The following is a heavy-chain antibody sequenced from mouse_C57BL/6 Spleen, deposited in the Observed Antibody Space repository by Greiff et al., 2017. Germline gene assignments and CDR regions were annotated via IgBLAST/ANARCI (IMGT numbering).Heavy chain of an antibody. CDR2: INYDGSST. CDR3: ARERKYYGSKSWYFDV. J-gene: IGHJ1*03. CDR1: GFTFSDYY. Sequence: EVHLVESEGGLVQPGSSMKLSCTASGFTFSDYYMAWVRQVPEKGLEWVANINYDGSSTYYLDALKSRFIISRDNAKNILYLQMSSLKSEDTATYYCARERKYYGSKSWYFDVWGTGTTVTVSS. V-gene: IGHV5-16*01. D-gene: IGHD1-1*01.